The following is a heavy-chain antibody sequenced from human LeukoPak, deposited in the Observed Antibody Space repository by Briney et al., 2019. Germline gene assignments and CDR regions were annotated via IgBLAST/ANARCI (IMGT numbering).Heavy chain of an antibody. Sequence: SETLSLTCIVSGGSISSYYWSWIRQPPGKGLEWIGYIYYSGSTYYNPSLKSRVTISVDTSKNQFSLKLSSVTAADTAVYYCARGAGYYYYMDVWGKGTTVTVSS. J-gene: IGHJ6*03. CDR2: IYYSGST. V-gene: IGHV4-59*12. CDR3: ARGAGYYYYMDV. CDR1: GGSISSYY. D-gene: IGHD6-13*01.